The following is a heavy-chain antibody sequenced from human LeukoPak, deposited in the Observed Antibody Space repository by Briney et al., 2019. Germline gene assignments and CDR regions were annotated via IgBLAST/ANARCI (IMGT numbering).Heavy chain of an antibody. V-gene: IGHV4-38-2*02. D-gene: IGHD5-24*01. CDR1: GYSISSGYY. J-gene: IGHJ4*02. CDR3: ASYRDGYNYFDY. CDR2: FFHTGNT. Sequence: PSETLSLTCTVSGYSISSGYYWGWIRQSPVKGLEWIGSFFHTGNTYYNPSLKSRVTISVDTSKNQFSLKLSSVTAADTAVYYCASYRDGYNYFDYWGQGTLVTVSS.